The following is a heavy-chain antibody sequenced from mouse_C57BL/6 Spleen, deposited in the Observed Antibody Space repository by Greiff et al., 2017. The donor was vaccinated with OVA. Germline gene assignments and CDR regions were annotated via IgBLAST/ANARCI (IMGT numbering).Heavy chain of an antibody. CDR3: ARGGMVTTLYAMDY. J-gene: IGHJ4*01. V-gene: IGHV1-61*01. CDR2: IYPSDSET. CDR1: GYTFTSYW. Sequence: VQLQQPGAELVRPGSSVKLSCKASGYTFTSYWMDWVKQRPGQGLEWIGNIYPSDSETHYNQKFKDKATLTVDKSSSTAYMQLSSLTSEDSAVYYCARGGMVTTLYAMDYWGQGTSVTVSS. D-gene: IGHD2-2*01.